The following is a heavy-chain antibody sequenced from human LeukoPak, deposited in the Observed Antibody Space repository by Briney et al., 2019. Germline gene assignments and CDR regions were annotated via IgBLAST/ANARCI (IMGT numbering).Heavy chain of an antibody. CDR2: INPNSGGT. J-gene: IGHJ4*02. D-gene: IGHD6-19*01. Sequence: ASVKVSCKASGYTFTGYYMHWVRQAPGQGLEWMGWINPNSGGTNYAQKFQGWVTMTRDTSTSTAYMELSRLRSDDTAVYYCARSLGQWLEYYFDYWGQGTLVTVSS. CDR1: GYTFTGYY. CDR3: ARSLGQWLEYYFDY. V-gene: IGHV1-2*04.